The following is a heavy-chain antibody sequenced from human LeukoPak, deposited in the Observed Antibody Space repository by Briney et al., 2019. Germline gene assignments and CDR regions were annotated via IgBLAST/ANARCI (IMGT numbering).Heavy chain of an antibody. V-gene: IGHV4-59*01. D-gene: IGHD6-13*01. CDR2: IYYSGST. J-gene: IGHJ4*02. CDR1: GGSISSYY. Sequence: SETLSLTCTVSGGSISSYYWSWLRQPPGQGLEWIGYIYYSGSTNYNPSLTSRVTISVDTSKNQFSLKLSSVTAADTAVYYCARRYIAAAGRVFDYWDQGTLVTVSS. CDR3: ARRYIAAAGRVFDY.